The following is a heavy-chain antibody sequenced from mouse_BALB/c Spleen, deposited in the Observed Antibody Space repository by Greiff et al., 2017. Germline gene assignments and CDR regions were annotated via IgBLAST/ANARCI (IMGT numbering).Heavy chain of an antibody. CDR2: ISSGGGST. D-gene: IGHD2-2*01. V-gene: IGHV5-12-1*01. J-gene: IGHJ4*01. Sequence: EVQGVESGGGLVKPGGSLKLSCAASGFAFSSYDMSWVRQTPEKRLEWVAYISSGGGSTYYPDTVKGRFTISRDNAKNTLYLQMSSLRSEDTAMYYCARGGYGYDRYAMDYWGQGTSGTVSS. CDR3: ARGGYGYDRYAMDY. CDR1: GFAFSSYD.